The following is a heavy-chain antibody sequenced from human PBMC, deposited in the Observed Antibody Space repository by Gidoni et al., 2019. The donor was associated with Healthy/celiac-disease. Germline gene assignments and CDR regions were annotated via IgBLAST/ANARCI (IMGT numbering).Heavy chain of an antibody. CDR3: ARVGGTRFDY. J-gene: IGHJ4*02. CDR1: GYSISIGYY. CDR2: IYHSGST. D-gene: IGHD3-16*01. Sequence: QVQLQESGPGLVNPSETLSLTCTVSGYSISIGYYWGWIRQPPGKGLEWIGSIYHSGSTYYNPSLKSRVTISVDTSKNQFSLKLSSVTAADTAVYYCARVGGTRFDYWGQGTLVTVSS. V-gene: IGHV4-38-2*02.